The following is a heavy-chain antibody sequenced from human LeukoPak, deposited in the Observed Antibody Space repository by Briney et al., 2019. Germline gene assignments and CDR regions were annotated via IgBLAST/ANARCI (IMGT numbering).Heavy chain of an antibody. Sequence: ASVKVSCKASGYTFTSYGISWVRQAPGQGLEWVGWISAYNGNTNYAQKLQGRVTMTTDTSISTAYMELSSLRSEDTAVYYCARGFLPDRDEKATYSSSWCVFFGSYCVGNWFDPWGQGTLVTVSS. CDR3: ARGFLPDRDEKATYSSSWCVFFGSYCVGNWFDP. CDR2: ISAYNGNT. V-gene: IGHV1-18*01. J-gene: IGHJ5*02. D-gene: IGHD6-13*01. CDR1: GYTFTSYG.